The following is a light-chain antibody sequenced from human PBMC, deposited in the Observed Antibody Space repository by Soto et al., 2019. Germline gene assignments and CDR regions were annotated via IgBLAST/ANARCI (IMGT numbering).Light chain of an antibody. CDR1: QSIGSY. J-gene: IGKJ5*01. Sequence: ESVLTQSPVTLSLSLGERVTLSCRASQSIGSYLGWLLQKPGQAPRLLIYDASKRATGIPGRFSGSGSGTDFTLTISSLEPEDFAVYYCHQRRNSITFGQGTRLEIK. CDR2: DAS. CDR3: HQRRNSIT. V-gene: IGKV3-11*01.